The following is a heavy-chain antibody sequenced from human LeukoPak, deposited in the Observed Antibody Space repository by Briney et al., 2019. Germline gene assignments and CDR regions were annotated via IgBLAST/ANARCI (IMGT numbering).Heavy chain of an antibody. Sequence: ASVKVSCKASGYTFTSYGISWVRQAPGQGLERMGWINTNTGNPTYAQGFTGRFVFSLDTSVSTAYLQISSLKAEDTAVYYCASPYDSSGYTYWYFDLWGRGTLVTVSS. CDR3: ASPYDSSGYTYWYFDL. D-gene: IGHD3-22*01. CDR1: GYTFTSYG. V-gene: IGHV7-4-1*02. CDR2: INTNTGNP. J-gene: IGHJ2*01.